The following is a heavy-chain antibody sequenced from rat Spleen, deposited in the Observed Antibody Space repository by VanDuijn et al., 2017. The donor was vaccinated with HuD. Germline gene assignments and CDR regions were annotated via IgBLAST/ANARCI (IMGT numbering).Heavy chain of an antibody. CDR2: ISYEGNRT. J-gene: IGHJ2*01. V-gene: IGHV5-22*01. CDR1: GFTLSDYY. Sequence: EVQLVESGGGLVQPGRSLKLSCAASGFTLSDYYMAWVRQAPTKGLEWVASISYEGNRTYYSDSVKGRFTISRDNAENTVYLQMNSLRSEDTATYYCATPLPHWGLGVLVTVSS. D-gene: IGHD3-1*01. CDR3: ATPLPH.